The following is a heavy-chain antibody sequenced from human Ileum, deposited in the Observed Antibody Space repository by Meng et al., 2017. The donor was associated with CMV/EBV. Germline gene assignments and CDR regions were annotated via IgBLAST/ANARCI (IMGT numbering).Heavy chain of an antibody. V-gene: IGHV3-66*02. CDR1: GFIVSNHY. CDR3: TRGYSGSSG. D-gene: IGHD4-11*01. Sequence: ESLKISCSASGFIVSNHYMSWVRQAPGKGLEWVSLIFTGGVTYYADSVKGRFTIFRDNSKNTLKLQMNGLGPEDTAVYYCTRGYSGSSGWGQGTLVTVSS. CDR2: IFTGGVT. J-gene: IGHJ4*02.